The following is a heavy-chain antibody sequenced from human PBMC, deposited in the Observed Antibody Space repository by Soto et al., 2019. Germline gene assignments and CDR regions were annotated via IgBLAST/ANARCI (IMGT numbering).Heavy chain of an antibody. J-gene: IGHJ4*02. CDR3: ARDPGVEMATITPEYYFDY. Sequence: QTLSLTCAISGDSVSSNSAAWNWIRQSPSRGLEWLGRTYYRSKWYNDYAVSVKSRITINPDTSKNQFSLQLNSVTPEDTAVYYCARDPGVEMATITPEYYFDYWGQGTLVTVSS. D-gene: IGHD5-12*01. CDR2: TYYRSKWYN. CDR1: GDSVSSNSAA. V-gene: IGHV6-1*01.